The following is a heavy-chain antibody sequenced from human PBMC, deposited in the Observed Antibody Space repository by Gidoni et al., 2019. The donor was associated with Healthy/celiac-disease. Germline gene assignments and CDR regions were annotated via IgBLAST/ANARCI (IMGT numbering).Heavy chain of an antibody. CDR3: ARHDFQGTTKPGMDV. CDR2: INHSGST. J-gene: IGHJ6*02. CDR1: GGSFSGYY. V-gene: IGHV4-34*01. D-gene: IGHD1-1*01. Sequence: QVQLQQWGAGLLKPSETLYLTCAVYGGSFSGYYWSWIRQPPGKGLEWIGEINHSGSTNYNPSLKSRVTISVDTSKNQFSLKLSSVTAADTAVYYCARHDFQGTTKPGMDVWGQGTTVTVSS.